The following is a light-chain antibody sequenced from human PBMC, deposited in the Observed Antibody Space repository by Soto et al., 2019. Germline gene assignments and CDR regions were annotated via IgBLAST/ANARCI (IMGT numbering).Light chain of an antibody. J-gene: IGKJ4*01. CDR1: QDISSW. Sequence: DIQKTQSPSSVSASVGDRVTITCRASQDISSWLAWYQQKPGKAPKLLIYAASSLQSGVPSRFSGSGSGTDFTLTISSLQSEDFATYYCQQANSIPLTFGGGTKVEI. V-gene: IGKV1D-12*01. CDR3: QQANSIPLT. CDR2: AAS.